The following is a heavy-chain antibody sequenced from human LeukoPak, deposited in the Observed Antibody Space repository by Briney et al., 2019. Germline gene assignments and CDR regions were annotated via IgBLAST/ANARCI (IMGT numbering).Heavy chain of an antibody. Sequence: ASETLSLTCTVSGGSITNYYWSWIRQPPGKGLEYIGQIHYSGSAKYNPSLQSRVTISVDTSKNQFSLKLNSVTAADTAVYYCARGGIMDVWGQGTTVTVSS. CDR3: ARGGIMDV. CDR2: IHYSGSA. J-gene: IGHJ6*02. CDR1: GGSITNYY. V-gene: IGHV4-59*01. D-gene: IGHD1-14*01.